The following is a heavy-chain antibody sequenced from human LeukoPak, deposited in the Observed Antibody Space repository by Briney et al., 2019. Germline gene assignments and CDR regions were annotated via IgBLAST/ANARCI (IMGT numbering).Heavy chain of an antibody. CDR3: ARVDRLYERTYPAGYDI. CDR2: INLHSGGT. V-gene: IGHV1-2*02. D-gene: IGHD6-25*01. J-gene: IGHJ3*02. CDR1: GYNFRDYY. Sequence: ASVKVSCKASGYNFRDYYIHWVRHAPGQGLEWMGWINLHSGGTRYAPKFQGRVTMSRDTSINTAYMELRRLRSDDTAVFYCARVDRLYERTYPAGYDIWGQGTRVTVSS.